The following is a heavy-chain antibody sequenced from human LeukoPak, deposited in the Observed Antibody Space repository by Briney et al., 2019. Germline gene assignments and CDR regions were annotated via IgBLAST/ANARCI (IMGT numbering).Heavy chain of an antibody. J-gene: IGHJ5*02. CDR1: GGSISSYY. CDR2: IYYSGST. CDR3: ARVDVNRFDP. Sequence: SETLSLTCTVSGGSISSYYWGWIRQPPGKGLEWIGSIYYSGSTYYNPSLKSRVTISVDTSKNQFSLKLSSVTAADTAVYYCARVDVNRFDPWAREPWSPSPQ. V-gene: IGHV4-39*01. D-gene: IGHD2-15*01.